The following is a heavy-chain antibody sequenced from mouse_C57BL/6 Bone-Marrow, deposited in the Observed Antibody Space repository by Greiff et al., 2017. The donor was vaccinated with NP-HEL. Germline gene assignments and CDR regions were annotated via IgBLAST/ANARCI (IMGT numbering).Heavy chain of an antibody. CDR1: GFNIKNTY. Sequence: VHVKQSVAELVRPGASVKLSCTASGFNIKNTYMHWVKQRPEQGLEWIGRIDPANGNTKYAPKFQGKATITADTSSNTAYLQLSSLTSEDTAIYYCAGIYYYGSSYSMDYWGQGTSVTVSS. CDR3: AGIYYYGSSYSMDY. D-gene: IGHD1-1*01. CDR2: IDPANGNT. V-gene: IGHV14-3*01. J-gene: IGHJ4*01.